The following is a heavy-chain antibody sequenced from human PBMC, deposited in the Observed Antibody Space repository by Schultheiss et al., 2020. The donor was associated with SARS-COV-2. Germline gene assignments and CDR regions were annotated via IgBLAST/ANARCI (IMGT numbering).Heavy chain of an antibody. Sequence: GGSLRLSCAASGFTFSSYSMNWVRQAPGKGLEWVSSISSSSSYIYYADSVKGRFTISRDNAKNTLYLQMNSLKTEDTAVYYCTTSTVSDQRRRTYYYYGMDVWGQGTTVTVSS. CDR3: TTSTVSDQRRRTYYYYGMDV. J-gene: IGHJ6*02. CDR1: GFTFSSYS. V-gene: IGHV3-21*03. CDR2: ISSSSSYI. D-gene: IGHD4-17*01.